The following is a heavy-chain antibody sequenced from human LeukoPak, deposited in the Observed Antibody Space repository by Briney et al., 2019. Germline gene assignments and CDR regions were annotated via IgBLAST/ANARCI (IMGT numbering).Heavy chain of an antibody. J-gene: IGHJ3*01. CDR1: GYSISSGYY. D-gene: IGHD3-16*01. Sequence: SETLSLTCTVSGYSISSGYYWGWIRQPPGKGLELIGSVYHSGSTYYNPSLKSRFTISVDTSKNRFSLKLSSVTAADTSVYYCARHYAQPGAFDVWGQGTMVTVSS. CDR2: VYHSGST. CDR3: ARHYAQPGAFDV. V-gene: IGHV4-38-2*02.